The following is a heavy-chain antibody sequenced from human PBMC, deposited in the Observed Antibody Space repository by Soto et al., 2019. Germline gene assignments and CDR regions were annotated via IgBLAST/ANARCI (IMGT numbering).Heavy chain of an antibody. J-gene: IGHJ4*02. D-gene: IGHD3-22*01. Sequence: QVQLVQSGAEVKKPGSSVKVSCKASGGTFSSYTISWVRQAPGQGLEWMGRIIPILGKANYAQKFQGRVTITADKCTTRADMEVSSLISEDTAVYYCASRYDSGDYWGQGNLVTVSS. CDR2: IIPILGKA. V-gene: IGHV1-69*02. CDR1: GGTFSSYT. CDR3: ASRYDSGDY.